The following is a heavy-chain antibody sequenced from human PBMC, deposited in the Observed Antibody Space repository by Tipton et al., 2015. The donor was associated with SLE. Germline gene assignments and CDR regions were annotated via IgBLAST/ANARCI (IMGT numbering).Heavy chain of an antibody. CDR1: GGSFSGYY. CDR3: ARHHPPFDY. V-gene: IGHV4-34*01. J-gene: IGHJ4*02. D-gene: IGHD1-14*01. CDR2: INHSGST. Sequence: LRLSCAVYGGSFSGYYWSWIRQPPGKGLEWIGEINHSGSTNYNPSLKSRVTISVDTSKNQFSLKLSSVTAAATAVYYCARHHPPFDYWGQGTLVTVSS.